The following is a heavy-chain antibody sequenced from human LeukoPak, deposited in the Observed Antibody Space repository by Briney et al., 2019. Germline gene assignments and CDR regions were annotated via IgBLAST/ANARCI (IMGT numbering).Heavy chain of an antibody. D-gene: IGHD6-13*01. J-gene: IGHJ5*02. CDR2: MNPNSGNT. CDR3: ARCLRYSSSWYIWFDP. Sequence: ASVKVSCKASGYTFTSYDINWVRQATGQGLEWMGWMNPNSGNTGYAQKFQGRGTMTRNTSISTAYMELSSLRSEDTAVYYCARCLRYSSSWYIWFDPWGQGTLVTVSS. CDR1: GYTFTSYD. V-gene: IGHV1-8*01.